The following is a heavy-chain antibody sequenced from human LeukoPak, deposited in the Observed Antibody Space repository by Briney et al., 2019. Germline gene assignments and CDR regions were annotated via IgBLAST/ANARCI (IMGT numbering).Heavy chain of an antibody. CDR2: ISTYTGNS. CDR3: ARTMTTLTTHGELDF. D-gene: IGHD4-17*01. CDR1: GYTFSNYV. J-gene: IGHJ4*02. V-gene: IGHV1-18*01. Sequence: ASVKVSCKISGYTFSNYVLTWVRQAPGQGLEWMGRISTYTGNSNYAQKYQDRVTMTTDTSTSTAYMELRNLSSDDTAVYYCARTMTTLTTHGELDFWGQGTLVTVSS.